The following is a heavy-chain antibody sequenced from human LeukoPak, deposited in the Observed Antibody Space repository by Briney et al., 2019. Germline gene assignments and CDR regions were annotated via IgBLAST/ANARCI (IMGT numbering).Heavy chain of an antibody. J-gene: IGHJ4*02. V-gene: IGHV3-21*01. CDR2: ISSSSSYI. CDR1: GCTFSNYD. CDR3: AGTYGSGSYPNY. D-gene: IGHD3-10*01. Sequence: GGSLRLSCAASGCTFSNYDMNWVRQAPGKGLEWVSSISSSSSYIYYADSVKGRFAISRDNAKNSLYLQMYSLRAEDTAVYYCAGTYGSGSYPNYWGQGTLVTVSS.